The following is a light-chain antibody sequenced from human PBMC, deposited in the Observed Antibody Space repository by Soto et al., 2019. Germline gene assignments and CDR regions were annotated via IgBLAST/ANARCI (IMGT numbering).Light chain of an antibody. Sequence: DIQMTQSPSSVSASVGDRVTISCRASQDISSWLAWYQQKPGKAPALLIYSASSLQSGVPSRFSGSGSGTELTLTISRLQPEYFATYYCQQVNSFPFTFGPGTKVDIK. V-gene: IGKV1-12*01. J-gene: IGKJ3*01. CDR2: SAS. CDR3: QQVNSFPFT. CDR1: QDISSW.